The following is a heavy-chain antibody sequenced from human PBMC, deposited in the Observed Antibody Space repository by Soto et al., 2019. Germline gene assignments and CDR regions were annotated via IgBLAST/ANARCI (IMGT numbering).Heavy chain of an antibody. D-gene: IGHD3-16*02. Sequence: EVQLVESGGGLVKPGGSLRLSCVASGFTFSGYSMHWLRQAPGKGHEWVSSMDATSVYIYYAASGEGRFTLSRANAPNLFSLQMNTLIVEDPAFCYFVRSLVRVAPVSWGQGNLVTVSS. CDR3: VRSLVRVAPVS. V-gene: IGHV3-21*06. CDR1: GFTFSGYS. CDR2: MDATSVYI. J-gene: IGHJ5*02.